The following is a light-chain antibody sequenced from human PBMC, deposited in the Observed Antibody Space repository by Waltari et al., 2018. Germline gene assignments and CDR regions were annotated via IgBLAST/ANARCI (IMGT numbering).Light chain of an antibody. V-gene: IGLV4-69*01. CDR3: QTWDPDTVV. CDR1: SEHSAYA. Sequence: QLAVTQSPSASASLGASVKLTCTLSSEHSAYAIAWHQHQPEKGPRFLMKIDGGGGHTKGDGIPDRCSGFSSGAERYLTSSSLQYEDEAADYGQTWDPDTVVFGGGTKLTV. J-gene: IGLJ2*01. CDR2: IDGGGGH.